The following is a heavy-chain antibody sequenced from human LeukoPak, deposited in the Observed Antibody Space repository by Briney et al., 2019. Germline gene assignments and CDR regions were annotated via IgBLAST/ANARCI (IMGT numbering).Heavy chain of an antibody. CDR1: GDSINNYY. CDR3: ARHGDGSGSFHLDY. Sequence: SETLSLTCTVSGDSINNYYWSWIRQPPGKGLEWIGYIYYSGSTSYNPSLKSRVAISVDTSKNQFSLNLSSVTAADTAVYYCARHGDGSGSFHLDYWGQGTLVTVSS. D-gene: IGHD3-10*01. CDR2: IYYSGST. J-gene: IGHJ4*02. V-gene: IGHV4-59*08.